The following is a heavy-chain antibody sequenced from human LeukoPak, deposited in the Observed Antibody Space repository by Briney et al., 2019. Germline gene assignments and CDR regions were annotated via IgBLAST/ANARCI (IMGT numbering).Heavy chain of an antibody. CDR1: GFTFSDAW. J-gene: IGHJ4*02. V-gene: IGHV3-15*01. CDR3: CTHSSGWD. CDR2: IKTRAGGAPT. D-gene: IGHD6-19*01. Sequence: PGGSLRLSCTASGFTFSDAWMNWVRQVPGKGLEWVGRIKTRAGGAPTDYAAPVKGRLIISRDDSKNTLYLQMNSLKTEDTAIYYCCTHSSGWDWGQGALVTVPS.